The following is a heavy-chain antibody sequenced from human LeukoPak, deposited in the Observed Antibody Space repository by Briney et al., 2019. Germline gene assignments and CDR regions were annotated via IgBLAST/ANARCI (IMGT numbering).Heavy chain of an antibody. CDR1: GGSISSSY. J-gene: IGHJ5*02. CDR3: ARTDYDILTGYLKWFDP. CDR2: NYYSGST. Sequence: PSETLSLTCTVSGGSISSSYWSWIRQPPGKGLEWIGYNYYSGSTSYNPSLKGRVTISIDTSRNQVSLKLSSVTAADTAVYYCARTDYDILTGYLKWFDPWGQGTLVTVSS. D-gene: IGHD3-9*01. V-gene: IGHV4-59*01.